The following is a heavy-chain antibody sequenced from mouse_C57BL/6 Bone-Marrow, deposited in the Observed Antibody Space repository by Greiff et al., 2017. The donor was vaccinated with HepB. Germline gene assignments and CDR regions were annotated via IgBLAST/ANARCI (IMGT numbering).Heavy chain of an antibody. J-gene: IGHJ3*01. CDR2: ISSGGDYI. V-gene: IGHV5S21*01. CDR3: TRRTNWAWFAY. CDR1: GFTFSSYA. D-gene: IGHD4-1*01. Sequence: DVQLVESGEGLVKPGGSLKLSCAASGFTFSSYAMSWVRQTPEKRLEWVAYISSGGDYIYYADTVKGRFTISRDNARNTLYLQMSSLKSEDTAMYYCTRRTNWAWFAYWGQGTLVTVSA.